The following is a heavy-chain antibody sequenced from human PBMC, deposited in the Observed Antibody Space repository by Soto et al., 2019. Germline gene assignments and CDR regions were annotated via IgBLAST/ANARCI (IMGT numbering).Heavy chain of an antibody. CDR3: AGRYSTSLGY. V-gene: IGHV4-30-2*01. J-gene: IGHJ4*02. Sequence: QLQLQESGSGLVKPSQTLSLTCAVSGASISSGGYSWSWIRQPPGKGLEWIGYIYHSGSTYDNPSLKCRVTISADRSKNQFSLKLSSVTAADTAVYYCAGRYSTSLGYWGQGTLVTVSS. D-gene: IGHD6-13*01. CDR1: GASISSGGYS. CDR2: IYHSGST.